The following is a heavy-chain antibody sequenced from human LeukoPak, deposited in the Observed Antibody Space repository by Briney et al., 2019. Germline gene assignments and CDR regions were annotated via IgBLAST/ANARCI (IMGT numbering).Heavy chain of an antibody. CDR3: ARGYDILTGYDNFYYYGMDV. CDR2: TYYRSKWYY. J-gene: IGHJ6*04. CDR1: GDSVSSNSVA. V-gene: IGHV6-1*01. Sequence: SQTLSLTCAISGDSVSSNSVAWNWIRQSSSRGLEWLGRTYYRSKWYYDYAVSVKGRISINPDTSKNQFSLQLNSVSPVDTAVYYCARGYDILTGYDNFYYYGMDVWGKGTTVTVSS. D-gene: IGHD3-9*01.